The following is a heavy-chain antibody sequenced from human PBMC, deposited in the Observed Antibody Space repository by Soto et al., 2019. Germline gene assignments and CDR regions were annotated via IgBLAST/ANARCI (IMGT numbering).Heavy chain of an antibody. J-gene: IGHJ6*02. CDR1: GFTFSSYG. V-gene: IGHV3-33*01. CDR2: IWYDGSNK. D-gene: IGHD2-8*01. Sequence: GGSLRLSCAASGFTFSSYGMHWVRQAPGKGLEWVAVIWYDGSNKYYADSVKGRFTISRDNSKNTLYLQMNSLRAEDTAVYYCARDVQMVYAKLSGMDVWGQGTTVTVSS. CDR3: ARDVQMVYAKLSGMDV.